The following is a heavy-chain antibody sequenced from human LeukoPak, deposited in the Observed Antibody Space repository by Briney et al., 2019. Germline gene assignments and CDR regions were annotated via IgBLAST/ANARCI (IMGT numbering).Heavy chain of an antibody. CDR3: ARRPFYYYYYMDV. J-gene: IGHJ6*03. CDR1: GGSFSGYY. CDR2: INHSGST. V-gene: IGHV4-34*01. Sequence: SETLSLTCAVYGGSFSGYYWSWIRQPPGKGLEWIGEINHSGSTNYNPSLKSRVTISVDTSKNQFSLKLSSVTAADTAVYYCARRPFYYYYYMDVWGKGTTVTVSS.